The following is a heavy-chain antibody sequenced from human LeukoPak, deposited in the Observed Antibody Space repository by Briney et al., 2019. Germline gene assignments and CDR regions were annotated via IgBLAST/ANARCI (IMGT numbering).Heavy chain of an antibody. CDR1: GGSISSGDYY. V-gene: IGHV4-30-4*08. CDR3: ARVDSSFDAFDI. J-gene: IGHJ3*02. Sequence: PSETLSLTCTVSGGSISSGDYYWSWIRQPPGKGLEWIGYIYYSGSTYYNPSLKSRVTISVDTSKNQFSLKLSSVTAADTAVYYCARVDSSFDAFDIWGQGTMVTVSS. CDR2: IYYSGST. D-gene: IGHD3-22*01.